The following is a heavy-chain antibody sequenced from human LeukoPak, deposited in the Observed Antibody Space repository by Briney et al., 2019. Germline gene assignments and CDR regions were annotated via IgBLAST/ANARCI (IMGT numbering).Heavy chain of an antibody. Sequence: GGSLRLSCAASGFTFSSYSMNWVRQAPGKGLAWVSSISGSSIHTYSADSVKGRFTISRDNAKNSLYLQMNSLRAEDTAVYYCARHITASYDIDVWGQGTTVTVSS. D-gene: IGHD3-16*01. CDR3: ARHITASYDIDV. CDR2: ISGSSIHT. CDR1: GFTFSSYS. V-gene: IGHV3-21*01. J-gene: IGHJ6*02.